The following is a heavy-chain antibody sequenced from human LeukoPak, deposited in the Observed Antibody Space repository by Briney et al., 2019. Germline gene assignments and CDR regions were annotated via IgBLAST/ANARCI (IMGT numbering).Heavy chain of an antibody. J-gene: IGHJ5*02. CDR2: IYYSGST. D-gene: IGHD5-12*01. CDR3: ARDEWLIFDP. CDR1: GGSISSYY. V-gene: IGHV4-59*12. Sequence: SETLSLTCTVSGGSISSYYWSWIRQSPGKGLEWIGYIYYSGSTNYNPSLKSRVTMSVDTSKNQFSLKLSSVTAADTAVYYCARDEWLIFDPWGQGTLVTVSS.